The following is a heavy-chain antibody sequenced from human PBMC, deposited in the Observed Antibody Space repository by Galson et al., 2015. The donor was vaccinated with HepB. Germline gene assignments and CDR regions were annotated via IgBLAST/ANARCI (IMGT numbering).Heavy chain of an antibody. CDR3: ARDLGIAARFSMDV. J-gene: IGHJ6*04. Sequence: ETLSLTCTVSGGSISSYYWSWIRQPAGKGLEWIGRIYTSGSTNYNPSLKSRVTMSVDTSKNQFSLKLSSVTAADTAVYYCARDLGIAARFSMDVWGKGTTVTVSS. D-gene: IGHD6-6*01. CDR1: GGSISSYY. CDR2: IYTSGST. V-gene: IGHV4-4*07.